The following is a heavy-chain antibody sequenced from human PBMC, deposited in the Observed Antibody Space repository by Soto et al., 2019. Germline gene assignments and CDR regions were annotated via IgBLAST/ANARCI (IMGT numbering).Heavy chain of an antibody. CDR1: GFSLTSGVVG. CDR2: IYWNDEQ. V-gene: IGHV2-5*01. CDR3: ANRLPGPSGYDV. Sequence: QITLKESGPTLVKPTQTLTLTCTFSGFSLTSGVVGVGWIRQPPGAALEWLALIYWNDEQYYNPSLRNRLTITRDTSKTQLVLTMTNMDPVYTATNYCANRLPGPSGYDVWGQGTTVTVSS. J-gene: IGHJ6*02. D-gene: IGHD6-13*01.